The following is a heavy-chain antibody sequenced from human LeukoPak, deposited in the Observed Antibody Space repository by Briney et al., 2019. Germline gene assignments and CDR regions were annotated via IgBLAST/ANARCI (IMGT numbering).Heavy chain of an antibody. D-gene: IGHD4-23*01. CDR3: ATSVVTLFGLFY. CDR1: GGSISSGGYY. CDR2: IYYSGST. Sequence: SETLSLTCTVSGGSISSGGYYWSWIRQHPGKGLEWIGYIYYSGSTYYNPSLKSRVTISVDTSKNQFSLKLSSVTAADTAVYYCATSVVTLFGLFYWGQGTLVTVSS. J-gene: IGHJ4*02. V-gene: IGHV4-31*03.